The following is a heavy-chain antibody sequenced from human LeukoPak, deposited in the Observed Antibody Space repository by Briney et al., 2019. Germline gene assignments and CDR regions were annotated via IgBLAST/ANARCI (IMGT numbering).Heavy chain of an antibody. J-gene: IGHJ4*02. CDR3: ARLSGYSSGHYYSDC. CDR1: GGSISSDY. CDR2: IYYRGST. D-gene: IGHD3-22*01. V-gene: IGHV4-59*01. Sequence: SETLSLTCTVSGGSISSDYWSWIRQPPGKGLEWIGYIYYRGSTNYNPSLKSRVTISVDTSKNQFSLKLSSVTAADTAVYYCARLSGYSSGHYYSDCWGQGTLVTVSS.